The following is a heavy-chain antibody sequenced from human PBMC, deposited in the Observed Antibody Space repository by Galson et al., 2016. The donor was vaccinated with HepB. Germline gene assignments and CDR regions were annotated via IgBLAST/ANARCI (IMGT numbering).Heavy chain of an antibody. Sequence: SLRLSCAASGFTFSSYAMSWVRQAPGKGLEWVSVISGSGASTYYADPVKGRFTISRDNSKNTLYLQVNSLGVEDTAIYYCARGRTTSCNSAFDIWGQGTMVTVSS. V-gene: IGHV3-23*01. D-gene: IGHD2-2*02. CDR2: ISGSGAST. CDR1: GFTFSSYA. CDR3: ARGRTTSCNSAFDI. J-gene: IGHJ3*02.